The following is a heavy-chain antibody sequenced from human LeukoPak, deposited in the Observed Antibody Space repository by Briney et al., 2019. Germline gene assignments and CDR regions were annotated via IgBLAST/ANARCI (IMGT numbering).Heavy chain of an antibody. V-gene: IGHV4-59*01. J-gene: IGHJ5*02. Sequence: SETLSLTCTVSGGSISSYYWSWIRQPPGKGLEWIGNIYYSGSTNYNPSLKSRVTMSVDTSKNQFSLKLSSVTAADTAVYYCARDATYSYSNNNWFDPWGQGTLVTVSS. CDR2: IYYSGST. CDR3: ARDATYSYSNNNWFDP. CDR1: GGSISSYY. D-gene: IGHD2-21*01.